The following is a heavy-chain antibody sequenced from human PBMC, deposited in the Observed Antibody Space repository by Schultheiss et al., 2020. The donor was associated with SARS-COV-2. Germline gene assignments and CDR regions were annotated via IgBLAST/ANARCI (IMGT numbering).Heavy chain of an antibody. CDR3: AQKGGGLRF. Sequence: GGSLRLSCAASGFTFTNYWMHWVRQAPGQGLVWVSRINSDGSDTIYADSAKGRFTISRDNSKNTLYLQMNSLRADDSAVYYCAQKGGGLRFGGLGTLVTVSS. D-gene: IGHD1-26*01. CDR2: INSDGSDT. V-gene: IGHV3-74*01. J-gene: IGHJ4*02. CDR1: GFTFTNYW.